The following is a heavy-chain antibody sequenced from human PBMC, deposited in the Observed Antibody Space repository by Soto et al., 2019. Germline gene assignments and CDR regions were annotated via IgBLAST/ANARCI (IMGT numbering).Heavy chain of an antibody. V-gene: IGHV1-69*01. CDR3: ASIGYSNYEGKIYYCGMDV. CDR2: IIPIFGTA. J-gene: IGHJ6*02. CDR1: GGTFSSYA. D-gene: IGHD4-4*01. Sequence: QVQLVQSGAEVKKPGSSVKVSCKASGGTFSSYAISWVRQAPGQGLEWMGGIIPIFGTANYAQKFQGRVTMTADESTSTAYMEVSSLRSEDTAVYYCASIGYSNYEGKIYYCGMDVWGQGTTVTVSS.